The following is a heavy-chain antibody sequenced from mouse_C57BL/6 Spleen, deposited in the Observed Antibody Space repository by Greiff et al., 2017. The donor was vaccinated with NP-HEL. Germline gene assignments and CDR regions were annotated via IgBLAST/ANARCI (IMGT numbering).Heavy chain of an antibody. V-gene: IGHV1-59*01. CDR1: GYTFTSYW. D-gene: IGHD1-1*01. CDR3: ARENRSSGYFDV. CDR2: IDPSDSYT. J-gene: IGHJ1*03. Sequence: QVQLQQPGAELVRPGTSVKLSCKASGYTFTSYWMHWVKQRPGQGLEWIGVIDPSDSYTNYNQKFKGKATLTVDTSSSTAYMQLSSLTSEDSAVYYCARENRSSGYFDVWGTGTTVTVSS.